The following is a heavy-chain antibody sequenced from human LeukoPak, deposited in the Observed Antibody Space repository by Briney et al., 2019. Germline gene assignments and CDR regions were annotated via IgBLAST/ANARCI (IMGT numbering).Heavy chain of an antibody. V-gene: IGHV4-59*08. D-gene: IGHD6-13*01. CDR2: VSYIGST. CDR3: ARHKWFSSSYAFDI. J-gene: IGHJ3*02. Sequence: SETLSLTCSVSGGSISSYYWSWIRQPPGKGLEWIGYVSYIGSTNYNPSLKSRVTTSVDTSRNQFSLKLSSVTAEDTAVYYCARHKWFSSSYAFDIWGQGTMVTVSS. CDR1: GGSISSYY.